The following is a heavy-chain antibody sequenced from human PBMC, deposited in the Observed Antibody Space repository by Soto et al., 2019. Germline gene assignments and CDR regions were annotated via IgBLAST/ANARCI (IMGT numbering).Heavy chain of an antibody. CDR2: ISSSSSTI. CDR3: ARDPPGPYRHWYFDL. Sequence: GGSLRLSCAASGFTFSSYSMNWVRQAPGKGLEWVSYISSSSSTIYYADSVKGRFTISRDNAKNSLYLQMNSLRAEDTAVYYCARDPPGPYRHWYFDLWGRGTLVTVSS. CDR1: GFTFSSYS. J-gene: IGHJ2*01. V-gene: IGHV3-48*01.